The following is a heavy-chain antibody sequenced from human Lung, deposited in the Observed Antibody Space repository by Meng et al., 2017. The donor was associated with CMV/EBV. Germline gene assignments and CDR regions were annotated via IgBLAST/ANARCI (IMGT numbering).Heavy chain of an antibody. V-gene: IGHV4-30-4*01. CDR2: IYYTGST. Sequence: HVYLKESCPELVKPSQTLSLSCTVSGCSISSGDYYWSWIRQPPGKGLEWIGYIYYTGSTYYNPSLKSRVIISVDTSKNQFSLKLNSVTAADTAVYYCARVGGCSGGGCYHRLFDYWGQGTLVTVSS. D-gene: IGHD2-15*01. CDR3: ARVGGCSGGGCYHRLFDY. CDR1: GCSISSGDYY. J-gene: IGHJ4*02.